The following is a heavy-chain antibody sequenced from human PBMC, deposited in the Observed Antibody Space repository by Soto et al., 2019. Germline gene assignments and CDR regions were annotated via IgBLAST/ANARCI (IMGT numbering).Heavy chain of an antibody. CDR2: IFYSGST. CDR3: ARLGGYYQSLDS. V-gene: IGHV4-39*07. CDR1: SGSISSTIYS. Sequence: SETLSLTCAVSSGSISSTIYSWDWIRQPPGKGLEWIGSIFYSGSTSYNPSINSRVTISVDSSNNQFSLNLSSVSAADTAVYYCARLGGYYQSLDSWGQGTLVTVSS. D-gene: IGHD3-22*01. J-gene: IGHJ5*01.